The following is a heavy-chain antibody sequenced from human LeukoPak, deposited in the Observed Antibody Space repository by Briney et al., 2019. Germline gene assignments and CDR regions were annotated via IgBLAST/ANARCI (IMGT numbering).Heavy chain of an antibody. J-gene: IGHJ5*02. Sequence: ASVKVSCKTSGYIFSDFYIHWVRQAPGQGLEWMGWTSPKNLGTNIARKFQHRVTMTLDTSISTAYLELSSLRSDDTALYYCTRAHWVGNYVFSRFDPWGQGTLVTASS. CDR3: TRAHWVGNYVFSRFDP. V-gene: IGHV1-2*02. D-gene: IGHD3-10*02. CDR2: TSPKNLGT. CDR1: GYIFSDFY.